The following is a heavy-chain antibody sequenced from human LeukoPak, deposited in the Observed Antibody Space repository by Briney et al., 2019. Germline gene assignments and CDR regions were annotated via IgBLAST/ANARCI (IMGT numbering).Heavy chain of an antibody. V-gene: IGHV3-7*01. CDR2: INQDGSKE. Sequence: PGGSLRLSCAASGFTFSNYWMTWVRQAPGKGLEGVANINQDGSKEYYMDSVKARFTISRDNAKNSLSLQMNSLRAEDTAVYYCVRDGGVSGYDLLDYWGQGTLVTVSS. D-gene: IGHD5-12*01. CDR1: GFTFSNYW. J-gene: IGHJ4*02. CDR3: VRDGGVSGYDLLDY.